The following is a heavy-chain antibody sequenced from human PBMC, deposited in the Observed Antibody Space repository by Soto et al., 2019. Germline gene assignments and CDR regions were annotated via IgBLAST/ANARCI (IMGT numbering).Heavy chain of an antibody. CDR2: INHSGST. CDR3: ARGSGYDLHYGMDV. D-gene: IGHD5-12*01. J-gene: IGHJ6*02. Sequence: PSETLSLTCAVYGGSFSGYYWSWIRQPPGKGLEWIGEINHSGSTNYNPSLKSRVTISVDTSKNQFSLKLSSVTAADTAVYYCARGSGYDLHYGMDVWGQGTTVTVSS. CDR1: GGSFSGYY. V-gene: IGHV4-34*01.